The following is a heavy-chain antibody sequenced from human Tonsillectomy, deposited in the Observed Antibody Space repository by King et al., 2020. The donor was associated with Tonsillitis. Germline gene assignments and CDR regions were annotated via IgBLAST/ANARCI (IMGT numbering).Heavy chain of an antibody. D-gene: IGHD5-24*01. Sequence: QLVQSGAEVKKPGASVNVSCKTSGYTFSGYYLHWVRQAPGQGLEWMGWINPDSGATHYAQKYEDRVTVTRDTYISTAYMGLSRLTSEDTALYYCARDRGRVAARRYYGYKDYWGQGTLVTVSS. CDR1: GYTFSGYY. J-gene: IGHJ4*02. CDR3: ARDRGRVAARRYYGYKDY. V-gene: IGHV1-2*02. CDR2: INPDSGAT.